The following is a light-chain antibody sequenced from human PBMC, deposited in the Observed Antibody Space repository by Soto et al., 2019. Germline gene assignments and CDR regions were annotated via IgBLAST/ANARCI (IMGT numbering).Light chain of an antibody. CDR1: SSDVGGYNY. J-gene: IGLJ2*01. CDR2: DVS. V-gene: IGLV2-14*01. Sequence: QSALTQPASVSRSPGQSITISCTGTSSDVGGYNYVSWYQQHPGKAPKLMIYDVSNRPSGVSNRFSGSKSGNTASLTISGLQAEDEADYYFSSYTSSSTLDVVFGGGTKLTVL. CDR3: SSYTSSSTLDVV.